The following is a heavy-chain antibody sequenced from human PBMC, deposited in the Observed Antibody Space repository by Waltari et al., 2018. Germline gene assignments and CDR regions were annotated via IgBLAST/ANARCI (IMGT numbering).Heavy chain of an antibody. CDR1: GFAFSTYT. CDR3: ARDSVPYSVGSYRFDY. CDR2: ISTSSTYI. Sequence: EVQLVASGGGLVKPGGSLRLSCPASGFAFSTYTMNWVRQAPGKGLEWVSSISTSSTYIYYADSVKGRFTVYRDNAKNSLFLQIKSPRADDTAVYYCARDSVPYSVGSYRFDYWGQGTLVTVSS. J-gene: IGHJ4*02. D-gene: IGHD3-16*02. V-gene: IGHV3-21*02.